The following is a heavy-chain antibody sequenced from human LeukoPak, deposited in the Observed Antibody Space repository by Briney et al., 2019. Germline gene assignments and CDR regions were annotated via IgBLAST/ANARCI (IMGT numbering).Heavy chain of an antibody. V-gene: IGHV1-2*02. CDR1: GYTFTGYY. Sequence: GASVKVSRKASGYTFTGYYMHWVRQAPGQGLEWMGWINPKSGGTNYAQKFQGRVTMTRDTSINTAYMDLSSLRSDDTAVYYCARDRAILAMDYEFDYWGQGTLVTVSS. CDR3: ARDRAILAMDYEFDY. CDR2: INPKSGGT. D-gene: IGHD3-16*01. J-gene: IGHJ4*02.